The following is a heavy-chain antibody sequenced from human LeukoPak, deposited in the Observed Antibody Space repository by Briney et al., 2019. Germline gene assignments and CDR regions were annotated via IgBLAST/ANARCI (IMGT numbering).Heavy chain of an antibody. Sequence: GASVKVSCKASGYTFTSYGISWVRQAPGQGLEWMGWISAYNGNTNYAQKLQGRVTMTTDTSTSTAYMELRSLRSDDTAVYYCARYRYSSSWDYFDYWSQGTLVTVSS. CDR1: GYTFTSYG. D-gene: IGHD6-13*01. V-gene: IGHV1-18*01. CDR3: ARYRYSSSWDYFDY. CDR2: ISAYNGNT. J-gene: IGHJ4*02.